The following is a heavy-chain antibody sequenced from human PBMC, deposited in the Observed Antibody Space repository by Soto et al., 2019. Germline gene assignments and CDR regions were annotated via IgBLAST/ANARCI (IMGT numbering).Heavy chain of an antibody. J-gene: IGHJ4*02. CDR3: ASGGYYYDTSGSDY. D-gene: IGHD3-22*01. CDR1: GFTFNMYW. CDR2: INNDGSTT. V-gene: IGHV3-74*01. Sequence: GGSLRLSCPASGFTFNMYWMHWVRQATGKGLVWVSRINNDGSTTTYADSVKGRFTISRGNAKNTVYLQMSSLRAEDTAVYFCASGGYYYDTSGSDYWGQGTLGTVSS.